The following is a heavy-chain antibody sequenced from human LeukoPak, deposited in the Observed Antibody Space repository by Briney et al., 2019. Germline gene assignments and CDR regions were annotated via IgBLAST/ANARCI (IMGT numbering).Heavy chain of an antibody. CDR2: IYYSGST. CDR1: GGSISSYY. Sequence: SETLSLTCTVSGGSISSYYWSWIRQPPGKGLEWIGYIYYSGSTNYNPSLKSRVTISVDTSKNQFSLKLISVTAADTAVYYCARGDGYNYAFDIWGQGTMVTVSS. D-gene: IGHD5-24*01. V-gene: IGHV4-59*01. J-gene: IGHJ3*02. CDR3: ARGDGYNYAFDI.